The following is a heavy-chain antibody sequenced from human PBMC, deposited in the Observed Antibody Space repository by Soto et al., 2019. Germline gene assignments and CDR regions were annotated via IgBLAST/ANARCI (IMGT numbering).Heavy chain of an antibody. CDR1: GGSVGTGAYY. J-gene: IGHJ3*02. D-gene: IGHD3-9*01. CDR2: TLYSGSP. Sequence: SETLSLTCRVSGGSVGTGAYYWSWIRQPPGKGLEWIGYTLYSGSPNYNPSLQSLQSRVTITVDTSRNQFSLRLTSVTAADTALYYCARHDYYHRTFDIWGQGTLVTVSS. V-gene: IGHV4-61*08. CDR3: ARHDYYHRTFDI.